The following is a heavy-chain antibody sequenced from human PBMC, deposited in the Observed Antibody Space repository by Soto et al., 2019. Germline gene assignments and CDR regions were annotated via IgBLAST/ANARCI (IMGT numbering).Heavy chain of an antibody. CDR1: GFTFTKYA. D-gene: IGHD5-18*01. J-gene: IGHJ4*02. Sequence: EVQLLESGGGLAQPGGSLRLSCSASGFTFTKYAMTWVRQAPGKGLEWVSGLTGSGGSTRYGDSVQGRFTISRDNSKNTLYLHMNSLRAEDTAMYYCARGFSYGLIPSCDYWGQGTLVTVSS. V-gene: IGHV3-23*01. CDR2: LTGSGGST. CDR3: ARGFSYGLIPSCDY.